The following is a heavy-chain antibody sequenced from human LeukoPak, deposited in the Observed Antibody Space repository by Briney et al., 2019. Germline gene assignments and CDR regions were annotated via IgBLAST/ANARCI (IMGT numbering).Heavy chain of an antibody. V-gene: IGHV4-34*01. Sequence: SETLSLTCAVYGGSFSGYYWSWIRQPPGKGLEWIGEINHSGSTNYNPSLKSRVTISVDTSKNQFSLKLSSVTAADTAVYYCARGDYYDSSGPDYWGQGTLVAVSS. D-gene: IGHD3-22*01. CDR1: GGSFSGYY. CDR3: ARGDYYDSSGPDY. J-gene: IGHJ4*02. CDR2: INHSGST.